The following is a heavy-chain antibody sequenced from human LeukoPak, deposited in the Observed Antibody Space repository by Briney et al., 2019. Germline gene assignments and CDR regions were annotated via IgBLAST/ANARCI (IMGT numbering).Heavy chain of an antibody. V-gene: IGHV4-61*01. Sequence: PSETLSLTCTVSGGSVSSGSYYWSWIRQPPGKGLEWIGYIFYSGSTYYNPSLKSRVTISVDRSKNQFSLKLSSVTAADTAVYYCARANRIYGSGHYVFDYWGQGTLVTVSS. CDR3: ARANRIYGSGHYVFDY. CDR1: GGSVSSGSYY. D-gene: IGHD3-10*01. J-gene: IGHJ4*02. CDR2: IFYSGST.